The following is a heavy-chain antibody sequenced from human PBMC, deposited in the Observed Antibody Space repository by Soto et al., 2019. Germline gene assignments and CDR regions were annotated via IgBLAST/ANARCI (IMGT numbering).Heavy chain of an antibody. D-gene: IGHD3-3*01. V-gene: IGHV3-74*01. CDR2: INSDGSST. Sequence: GGSLRLSCAASGFTFSSYWMHWVRQAPGKGLVWVSRINSDGSSTSYADSVKGRFTISRDNAKNTLYLQMNSLRAEDTAVYYCARRYYDFWSGYSYYYGMDVWGQGTTVTVSS. J-gene: IGHJ6*02. CDR3: ARRYYDFWSGYSYYYGMDV. CDR1: GFTFSSYW.